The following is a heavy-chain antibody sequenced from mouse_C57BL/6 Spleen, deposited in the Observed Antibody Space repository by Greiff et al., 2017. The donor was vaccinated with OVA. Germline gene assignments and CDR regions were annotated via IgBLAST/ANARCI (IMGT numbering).Heavy chain of an antibody. J-gene: IGHJ2*01. D-gene: IGHD5-1*01. CDR2: IDPSDSET. V-gene: IGHV1-52*01. Sequence: QVQLKQPGAELVRPGSSVKLSCKASGYTFTSYWMHWVKQRPIQGLEWIGNIDPSDSETHYNQKFKDKATLTVDKSSSTAYMQLSSLTSEDSAVYYCARESTERYFDYWGQGTTLTVSS. CDR1: GYTFTSYW. CDR3: ARESTERYFDY.